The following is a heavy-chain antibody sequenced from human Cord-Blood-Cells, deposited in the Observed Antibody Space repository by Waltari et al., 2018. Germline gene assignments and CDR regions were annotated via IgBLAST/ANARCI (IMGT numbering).Heavy chain of an antibody. D-gene: IGHD6-13*01. CDR3: AREEYSSSWYRGWFDP. V-gene: IGHV1-2*02. CDR1: GYTFTGYY. J-gene: IGHJ5*02. Sequence: QVQLVQSGAEVKKPGASVKVSCKASGYTFTGYYMHWVRQAPGQGLEWMGWINPNSGGTNYAQKFQGRVTMTRDTSISIAYMELSRLGSDDTAVYYCAREEYSSSWYRGWFDPWGQGTLVTVSS. CDR2: INPNSGGT.